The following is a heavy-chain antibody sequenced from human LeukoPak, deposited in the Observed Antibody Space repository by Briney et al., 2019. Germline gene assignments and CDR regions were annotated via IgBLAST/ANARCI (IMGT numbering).Heavy chain of an antibody. J-gene: IGHJ6*03. CDR2: ISGGGGST. V-gene: IGHV3-23*01. CDR3: AKSSVYGDYNPYYYYYYMDV. CDR1: GLTFSSYA. D-gene: IGHD4-17*01. Sequence: PGGSLRLSCAASGLTFSSYAMTWVRQAPGKGLEWVSAISGGGGSTDYADSVKGRFTISRDNSKNTLYLQMNSLRAEDTAVYYCAKSSVYGDYNPYYYYYYMDVWGKGTTVTVSS.